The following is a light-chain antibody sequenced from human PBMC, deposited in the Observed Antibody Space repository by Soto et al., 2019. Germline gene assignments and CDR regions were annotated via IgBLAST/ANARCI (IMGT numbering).Light chain of an antibody. CDR1: SSDVGGYRY. J-gene: IGLJ1*01. V-gene: IGLV2-14*01. CDR2: EVS. Sequence: QSVLTQPASVSGSPGQSITISCTGTSSDVGGYRYVSWYLQHPGKAPKLMIYEVSNRPSGVSDRFSGSKSGNTASLTISGLQAEDEADYYCSSYTSSTTQVFGTGTKVTVL. CDR3: SSYTSSTTQV.